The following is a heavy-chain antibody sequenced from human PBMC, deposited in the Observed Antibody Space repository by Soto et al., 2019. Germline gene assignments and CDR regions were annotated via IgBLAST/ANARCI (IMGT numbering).Heavy chain of an antibody. CDR3: ARAALAVPRSAEYAMDF. J-gene: IGHJ6*02. CDR2: INPKSGDS. Sequence: GASVKVSCKASGYPFTGSYIHWVRQAPGQGLEWMGWINPKSGDSKYAQKFQGRVTMTTDTSITTAFMELSGLRSDDTAMFYCARAALAVPRSAEYAMDFWGQGTTVTVYS. V-gene: IGHV1-2*02. D-gene: IGHD2-2*01. CDR1: GYPFTGSY.